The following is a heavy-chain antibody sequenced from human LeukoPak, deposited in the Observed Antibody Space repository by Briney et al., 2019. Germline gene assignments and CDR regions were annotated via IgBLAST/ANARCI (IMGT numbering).Heavy chain of an antibody. D-gene: IGHD1-26*01. J-gene: IGHJ4*02. V-gene: IGHV3-23*01. CDR2: ISGSGSHT. Sequence: GGSLRLSCAASGFTFSNFAMSWVRQAPGQGLEWVSTISGSGSHTYYADSVKGRFTISRDYSKNTLDLQMNSLRGEDTAKYFCTKDRVVGRLAEHLDHWGQGTLVTVSS. CDR3: TKDRVVGRLAEHLDH. CDR1: GFTFSNFA.